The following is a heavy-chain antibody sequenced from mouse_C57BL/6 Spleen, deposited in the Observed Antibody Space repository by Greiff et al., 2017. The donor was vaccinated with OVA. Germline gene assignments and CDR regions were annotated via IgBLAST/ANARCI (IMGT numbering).Heavy chain of an antibody. CDR3: VRQGLRFWYFDV. CDR1: GFSFNTYA. D-gene: IGHD1-1*01. V-gene: IGHV10-1*01. Sequence: EVKLVESGGGLVQPKGSLKLSCAASGFSFNTYAMNWVRQAPGKGLEWVARIRSKSNNYATYYADSVKDRFTISRDDSESMLYLHMNNLKTEDTAMYYCVRQGLRFWYFDVWGTGTTVTVSS. J-gene: IGHJ1*03. CDR2: IRSKSNNYAT.